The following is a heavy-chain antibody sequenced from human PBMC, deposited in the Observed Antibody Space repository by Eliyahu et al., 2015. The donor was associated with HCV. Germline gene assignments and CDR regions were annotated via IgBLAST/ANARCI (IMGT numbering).Heavy chain of an antibody. Sequence: QVQLQESGPGLVKPSQTLSLTCTVSXXSISSGGYYWSWIRQXPGKGLEWIGYIYYSGSTYYNPSLKSRVTISVDTSKNQFSLKLSSVTAADTAVYYCARDSTTVTRNAFDIWGQGTMVTVSS. J-gene: IGHJ3*02. D-gene: IGHD4-17*01. CDR1: XXSISSGGYY. CDR2: IYYSGST. V-gene: IGHV4-31*03. CDR3: ARDSTTVTRNAFDI.